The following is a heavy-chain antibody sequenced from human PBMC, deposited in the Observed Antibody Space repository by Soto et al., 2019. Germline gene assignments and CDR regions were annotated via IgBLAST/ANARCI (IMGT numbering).Heavy chain of an antibody. Sequence: SLRLSCAASGFTLSDYWTSWVRQAPGKGLEWVANINPNGNTRYYVDSVKGRCTISRDNAKNSIYLEMNSLRVEDTAVYYCARLGGSYAVPHFDYWGQGTLVTVSS. CDR3: ARLGGSYAVPHFDY. CDR1: GFTLSDYW. J-gene: IGHJ4*02. D-gene: IGHD1-26*01. CDR2: INPNGNTR. V-gene: IGHV3-7*01.